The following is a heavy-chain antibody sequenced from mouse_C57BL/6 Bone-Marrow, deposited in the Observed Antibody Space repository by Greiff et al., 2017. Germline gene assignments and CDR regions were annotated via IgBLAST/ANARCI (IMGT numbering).Heavy chain of an antibody. D-gene: IGHD1-1*01. CDR3: ARALYYYGSSRFAY. J-gene: IGHJ3*01. Sequence: DVHLVESGGGLVKPGGSLKLSCAASGFTFSSYAMSWVRQTPEKRLEWVATISDGGSYTYYPDNVKGRFTISRDNAKNNLYLQMSHLKSEDTAMYYCARALYYYGSSRFAYWGQGTLVTVSA. CDR1: GFTFSSYA. CDR2: ISDGGSYT. V-gene: IGHV5-4*01.